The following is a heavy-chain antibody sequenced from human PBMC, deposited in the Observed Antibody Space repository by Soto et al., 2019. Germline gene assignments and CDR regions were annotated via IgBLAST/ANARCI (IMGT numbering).Heavy chain of an antibody. CDR2: INHSGST. J-gene: IGHJ5*02. Sequence: QVQLQQWGAGLLKPSETLSLTCAVYGGSFSGYYWSWIRQPPGKGLEWIGEINHSGSTNYNPSLKSRVTISVDTSKNQFSLKLSSVTAADTAVYYCARCRASYGSGSPLFNPWGQGTLVTVSS. CDR3: ARCRASYGSGSPLFNP. V-gene: IGHV4-34*01. CDR1: GGSFSGYY. D-gene: IGHD3-10*01.